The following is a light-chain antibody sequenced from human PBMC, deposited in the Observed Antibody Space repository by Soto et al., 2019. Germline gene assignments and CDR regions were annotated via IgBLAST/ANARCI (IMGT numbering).Light chain of an antibody. J-gene: IGLJ3*02. V-gene: IGLV1-40*01. CDR3: QSYDSSLSGCV. CDR1: SSNIGAGYD. CDR2: GNS. Sequence: QAVVTQPPSVSGAPGQRVTISCTGSSSNIGAGYDVHWYQQLPGTAPKLLIYGNSNRRSGVPDRFSGSKSGTSASLAITGLQAEDEADYYCQSYDSSLSGCVFGGGTKLTVL.